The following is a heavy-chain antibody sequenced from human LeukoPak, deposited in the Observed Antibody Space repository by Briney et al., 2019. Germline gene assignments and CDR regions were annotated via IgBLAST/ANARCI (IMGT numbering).Heavy chain of an antibody. Sequence: SETLSFTCSVSGGSISNSSYYWGWIGQPPGKGLEWIGSIYYSGCTNYNPSLKSRVTISVDTSKNQFSLKLSSVTAADTAVYYCARLWDEGYSYGTFDYWGQGTLVTVSS. CDR1: GGSISNSSYY. J-gene: IGHJ4*02. CDR3: ARLWDEGYSYGTFDY. CDR2: IYYSGCT. V-gene: IGHV4-39*01. D-gene: IGHD5-18*01.